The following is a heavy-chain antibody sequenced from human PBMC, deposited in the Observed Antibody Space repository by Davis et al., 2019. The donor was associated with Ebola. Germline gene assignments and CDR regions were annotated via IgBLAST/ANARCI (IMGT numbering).Heavy chain of an antibody. Sequence: ASVKVSCKASGYFFTGFYMHWVRRAPGQGLEWMGRINPNNGVANYAQKFQGRVTMTTETSISTAYLDLSSLRSDDTAVFYCARATFGYNSGWYADYWGQGTLVTVSS. V-gene: IGHV1-2*06. D-gene: IGHD6-19*01. CDR2: INPNNGVA. J-gene: IGHJ4*02. CDR3: ARATFGYNSGWYADY. CDR1: GYFFTGFY.